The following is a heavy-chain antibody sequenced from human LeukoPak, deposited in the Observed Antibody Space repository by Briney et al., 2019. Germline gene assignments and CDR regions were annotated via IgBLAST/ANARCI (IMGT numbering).Heavy chain of an antibody. D-gene: IGHD1-26*01. CDR1: GFTFSSYA. CDR2: ISGSGGST. V-gene: IGHV3-23*01. CDR3: AKDGIVGAIGSGAFDI. J-gene: IGHJ3*02. Sequence: GSLRLSCAASGFTFSSYAMSWVRQAPGKGLEWVSAISGSGGSTYYADSVKGRFTISRDNSKNTLYLQMNSLRAEDTAVYYCAKDGIVGAIGSGAFDIWGQGTMVTVSS.